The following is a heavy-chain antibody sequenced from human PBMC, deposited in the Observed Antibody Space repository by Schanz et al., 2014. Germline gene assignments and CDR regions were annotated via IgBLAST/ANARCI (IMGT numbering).Heavy chain of an antibody. CDR3: ARHSRGYPFYGMDA. J-gene: IGHJ6*02. V-gene: IGHV7-4-1*02. D-gene: IGHD5-12*01. CDR1: GYTLTRYA. CDR2: IYTNTGNP. Sequence: QVQLVQSGSELKKPGASVKVSCKASGYTLTRYAMDWVRQAPGQGLEWMGWIYTNTGNPTYAQGFTGRFVFSWDTSVSTAYLRISSVKADDTAVYYCARHSRGYPFYGMDAWGQGTTVTVSS.